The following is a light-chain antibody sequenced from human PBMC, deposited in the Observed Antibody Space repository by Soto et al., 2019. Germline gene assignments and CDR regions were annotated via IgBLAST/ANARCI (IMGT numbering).Light chain of an antibody. V-gene: IGLV2-23*01. Sequence: QSVLTQPASVSGSPGQSITISCTGTSSDVGSYNLVSWYQQHPGKAPKLMIYEGSKRPSGVSNRFSGSSSDNTASLTISGLQAEDDADYYCCSYADNRDVFGSGTKLTVL. CDR2: EGS. CDR3: CSYADNRDV. CDR1: SSDVGSYNL. J-gene: IGLJ1*01.